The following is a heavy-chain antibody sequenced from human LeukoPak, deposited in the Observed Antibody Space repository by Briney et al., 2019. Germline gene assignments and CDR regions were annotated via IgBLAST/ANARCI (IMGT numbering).Heavy chain of an antibody. Sequence: GGSLRLSCAASGFTFDDYAMHWVRQAPGKGLEWVSGISWNSGSIGYADSVKGRFTISRDNAKNSLYLQMNSLGAEDTALYYCAKGQTGFYYDSSGCFDYWGQGTLVTVSS. D-gene: IGHD3-22*01. CDR1: GFTFDDYA. CDR2: ISWNSGSI. V-gene: IGHV3-9*01. J-gene: IGHJ4*02. CDR3: AKGQTGFYYDSSGCFDY.